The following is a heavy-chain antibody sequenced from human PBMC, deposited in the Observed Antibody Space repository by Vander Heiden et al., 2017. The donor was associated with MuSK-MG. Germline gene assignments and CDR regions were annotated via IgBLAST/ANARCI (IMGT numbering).Heavy chain of an antibody. D-gene: IGHD3-3*01. CDR2: ISGSGGST. J-gene: IGHJ5*02. CDR1: GFTFSSYA. CDR3: AKDQGGGDFWSAAGFDP. V-gene: IGHV3-23*01. Sequence: EVQLLESGGGLVQPGGSLRLSCAASGFTFSSYAMNWVRQAPGKGLGWVSAISGSGGSTYYADSVKGRFTISRDNSKNTLYLLMNSLRAEDTAVYYCAKDQGGGDFWSAAGFDPWGQGTPVTLSS.